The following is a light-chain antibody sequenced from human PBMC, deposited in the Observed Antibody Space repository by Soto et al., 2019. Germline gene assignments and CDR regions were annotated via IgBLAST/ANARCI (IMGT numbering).Light chain of an antibody. CDR2: AAS. CDR1: RDVGSD. J-gene: IGKJ1*01. V-gene: IGKV1-17*01. Sequence: QMTQSPSSLSASVGEKIIITCRASRDVGSDVSWYQQKPGQAPKLLIYAASSLQSGVPSRFSGSGYGTDFTLTISSLQPEDFATYYCLQHNSYPWTFGQGTKVDIK. CDR3: LQHNSYPWT.